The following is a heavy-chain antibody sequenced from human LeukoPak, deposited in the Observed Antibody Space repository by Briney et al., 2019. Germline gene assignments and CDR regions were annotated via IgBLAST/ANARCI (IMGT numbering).Heavy chain of an antibody. D-gene: IGHD2-21*02. CDR2: ISGSGGST. CDR1: RFTFSSYG. Sequence: PGGSLRLSCAASRFTFSSYGMHWVRQAPGKGLEWVSAISGSGGSTYYADSVKGRFTISRDNSKNTLYLQMNSLRAEDTAVYYCAKDQRYCGGDCYPEATFDYWGQGTLVTVSS. CDR3: AKDQRYCGGDCYPEATFDY. V-gene: IGHV3-23*01. J-gene: IGHJ4*02.